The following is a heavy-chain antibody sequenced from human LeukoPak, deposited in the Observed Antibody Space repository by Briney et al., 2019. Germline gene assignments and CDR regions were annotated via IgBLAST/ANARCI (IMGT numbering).Heavy chain of an antibody. CDR1: GFTFSSYA. CDR3: AKASPLDFWSGYYEAYFDY. J-gene: IGHJ4*02. V-gene: IGHV3-30-3*01. Sequence: GSLRLSCAASGFTFSSYAMHWVRQAPGKGLEWVAVISYDGSNKYYADSVKGRFTISRDNSKNTLYLQMNSLRAEDTAVYYCAKASPLDFWSGYYEAYFDYWGQGTLVTVSS. D-gene: IGHD3-3*01. CDR2: ISYDGSNK.